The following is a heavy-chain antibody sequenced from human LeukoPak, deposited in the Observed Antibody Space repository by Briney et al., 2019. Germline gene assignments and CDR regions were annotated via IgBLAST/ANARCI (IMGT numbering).Heavy chain of an antibody. CDR3: ARSYSSSRGTFDY. CDR1: GFTFSSYA. CDR2: ISVSGGST. J-gene: IGHJ4*02. V-gene: IGHV3-23*01. Sequence: GGSLRLSCAASGFTFSSYAMTWVRQAPGKGLQWVSTISVSGGSTYYADSVKGRFTISRDTSKSTLYLQMNSLRAEDTAVYYCARSYSSSRGTFDYWGQGTLVTVSS. D-gene: IGHD6-6*01.